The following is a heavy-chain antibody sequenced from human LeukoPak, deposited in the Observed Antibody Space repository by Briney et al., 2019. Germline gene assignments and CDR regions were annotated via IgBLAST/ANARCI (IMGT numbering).Heavy chain of an antibody. J-gene: IGHJ4*02. CDR3: ARALERYYFDF. D-gene: IGHD1-1*01. Sequence: SQTLSLTFAISGDTVSGNSGAWIWIRQSPSRGLEWLGSTYYMSKWFHEYAVSVKGRIIISPDTANNQFSLHLSSVTADDTGVYYCARALERYYFDFWGQGTLVTVSS. V-gene: IGHV6-1*01. CDR2: TYYMSKWFH. CDR1: GDTVSGNSGA.